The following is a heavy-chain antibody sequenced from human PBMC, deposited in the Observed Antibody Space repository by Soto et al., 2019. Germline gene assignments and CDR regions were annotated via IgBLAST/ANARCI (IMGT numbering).Heavy chain of an antibody. J-gene: IGHJ3*02. D-gene: IGHD3-16*01. CDR3: ARDRAGDLKAFDI. CDR2: ISSSSSYI. CDR1: GFTFSTYS. V-gene: IGHV3-21*01. Sequence: EVQLVESGGGLVKPGGSLRQSCAASGFTFSTYSMNWVRQAPGKGLEWVSSISSSSSYIYYADSVKGRFTISRDNAKNSLYLQMNSLRAEDTAVYYCARDRAGDLKAFDIWGQGTMVTVSS.